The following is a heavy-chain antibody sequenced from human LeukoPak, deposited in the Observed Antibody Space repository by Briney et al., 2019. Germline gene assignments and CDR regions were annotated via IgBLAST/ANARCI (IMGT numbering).Heavy chain of an antibody. Sequence: EGPLRISCAASGFAFSSYSMNLVRQAPGKGLEWVSSISSSSSYIYYADSVKGRFTISRDNAKNSLYLQMNSLRAEDTAVYYCARLAGNWFDPWGQGTLVTVSS. CDR1: GFAFSSYS. J-gene: IGHJ5*02. CDR3: ARLAGNWFDP. V-gene: IGHV3-21*01. D-gene: IGHD6-19*01. CDR2: ISSSSSYI.